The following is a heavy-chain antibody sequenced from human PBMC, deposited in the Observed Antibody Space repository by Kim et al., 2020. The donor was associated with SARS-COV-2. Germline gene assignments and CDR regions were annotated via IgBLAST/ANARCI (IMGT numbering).Heavy chain of an antibody. Sequence: SETLSLTCAVYGGSFSGYYWSWIRQPPGKGLEWIGEINHSGSTNYNPSLKSRVTISVDTSKNQFSLKLSSVTAADTAVYYCARKTRGSGSYYVQYVWFDPWGQGTLVTVSS. V-gene: IGHV4-34*01. D-gene: IGHD3-10*01. CDR2: INHSGST. CDR3: ARKTRGSGSYYVQYVWFDP. J-gene: IGHJ5*02. CDR1: GGSFSGYY.